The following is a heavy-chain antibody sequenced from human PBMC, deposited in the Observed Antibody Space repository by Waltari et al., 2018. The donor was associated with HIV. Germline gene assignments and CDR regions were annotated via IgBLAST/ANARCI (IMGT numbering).Heavy chain of an antibody. CDR1: GYDFTTYR. CDR3: ARRGNNYGDAFDI. D-gene: IGHD4-17*01. J-gene: IGHJ3*02. CDR2: IYPSDSDT. V-gene: IGHV5-51*03. Sequence: EVQLVQSGAEVNKPGESLKISCKASGYDFTTYRIGWVRQMPGKGLECMGLIYPSDSDTKYSPSFQGQVTLSADKSINTAYLHWSSLKAPDTAIYYCARRGNNYGDAFDIWGQGTMVNVS.